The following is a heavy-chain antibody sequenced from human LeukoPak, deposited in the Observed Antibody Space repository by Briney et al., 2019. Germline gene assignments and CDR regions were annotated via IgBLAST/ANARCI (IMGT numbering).Heavy chain of an antibody. CDR1: GGSFSGYY. CDR2: IYYSGST. CDR3: ARTGAMVRGVTGVDY. Sequence: SETLSLTCAVYGGSFSGYYWSWIRQPPGKGLEWIGYIYYSGSTNYNPSLKSRVTISVDTSKNQFSLKLSSVTAADTAVYYCARTGAMVRGVTGVDYWGQGTLVTVSS. V-gene: IGHV4-59*01. J-gene: IGHJ4*02. D-gene: IGHD3-10*01.